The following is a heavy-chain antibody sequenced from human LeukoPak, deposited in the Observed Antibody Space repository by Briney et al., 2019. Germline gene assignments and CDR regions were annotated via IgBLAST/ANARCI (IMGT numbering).Heavy chain of an antibody. V-gene: IGHV3-20*04. CDR2: INWNGGST. Sequence: GGSLRLSCSASGFTFSGYALSWVRQAPGKGLEWVSGINWNGGSTGYADSVKGRFTISRDNAKNSLYLQMNSLRAEDTAFYYCARDGVGTTDHDFWGQGTLVTVSS. D-gene: IGHD1-26*01. CDR3: ARDGVGTTDHDF. J-gene: IGHJ4*02. CDR1: GFTFSGYA.